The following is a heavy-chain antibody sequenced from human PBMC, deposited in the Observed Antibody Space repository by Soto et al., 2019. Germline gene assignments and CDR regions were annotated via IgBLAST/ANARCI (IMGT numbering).Heavy chain of an antibody. CDR2: VIPIFGTA. CDR3: ASDRGTSSGYYPYWFAP. J-gene: IGHJ5*02. V-gene: IGHV1-69*12. D-gene: IGHD3-22*01. CDR1: GGTFSSYA. Sequence: QVQLVQSGAEVKKPGSSVKVSCTASGGTFSSYAISWVRQATGQGLEWMGEVIPIFGTANYAQKFQGRVTITADESTSTAYMELSSLRSEDTAVYYCASDRGTSSGYYPYWFAPWGQRTLVTVSS.